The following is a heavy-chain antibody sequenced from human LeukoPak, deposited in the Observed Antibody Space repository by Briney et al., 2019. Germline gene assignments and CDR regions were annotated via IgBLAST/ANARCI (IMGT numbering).Heavy chain of an antibody. CDR2: INHSGST. D-gene: IGHD3-10*01. Sequence: PSETLSLTCAVYGGSFSGYYWSWIRQHPGKGLEWIGEINHSGSTNYNPSLKSRVTISVDTSKNQFSLKLSSVTAADTAVYYCAREMVRPGGAKDDYWGQGTLVTVSS. J-gene: IGHJ4*02. V-gene: IGHV4-34*01. CDR1: GGSFSGYY. CDR3: AREMVRPGGAKDDY.